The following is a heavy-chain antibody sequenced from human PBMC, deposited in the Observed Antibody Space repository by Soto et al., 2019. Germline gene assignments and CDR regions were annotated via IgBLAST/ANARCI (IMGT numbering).Heavy chain of an antibody. D-gene: IGHD2-21*01. CDR1: GFTFSSYS. CDR2: ISSSSSYI. V-gene: IGHV3-21*01. J-gene: IGHJ3*02. Sequence: GGSLRLSCAASGFTFSSYSMNWVRQAPGKGLEWVSSISSSSSYIYYADSVKGRFTISRDNAKNSLYLQMNSLRAEDTAVYYCAVVVIAIDAFDIWGQGTMVTVSS. CDR3: AVVVIAIDAFDI.